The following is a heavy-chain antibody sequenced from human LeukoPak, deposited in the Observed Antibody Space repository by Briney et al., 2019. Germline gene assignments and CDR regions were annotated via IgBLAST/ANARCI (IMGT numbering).Heavy chain of an antibody. D-gene: IGHD6-13*01. CDR1: GFTFSSYW. V-gene: IGHV3-7*01. Sequence: GGSLRLSCAASGFTFSSYWMSWVRQAPGKGLEGVANIKQDGSEKYYVDSVKGRFTISRDNAKNSLYLQMNSLRAEDTAVYYCAREGGEYSSSWDPVDYWGQGTLVTVSS. J-gene: IGHJ4*02. CDR2: IKQDGSEK. CDR3: AREGGEYSSSWDPVDY.